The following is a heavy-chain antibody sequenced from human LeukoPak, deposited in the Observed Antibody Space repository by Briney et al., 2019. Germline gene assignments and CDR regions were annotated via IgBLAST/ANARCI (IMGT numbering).Heavy chain of an antibody. CDR3: ARDLEYYYYGMDV. Sequence: ASVKVSCKASGYTFTGYYMHWVRQAPGQGLEWMGWINPNSGGTNYAQKFQGRVTMTRDTSISTAYMELSRLRSDDTAVYYCARDLEYYYYGMDVWGQGTTVTVSS. CDR1: GYTFTGYY. J-gene: IGHJ6*02. CDR2: INPNSGGT. V-gene: IGHV1-2*02.